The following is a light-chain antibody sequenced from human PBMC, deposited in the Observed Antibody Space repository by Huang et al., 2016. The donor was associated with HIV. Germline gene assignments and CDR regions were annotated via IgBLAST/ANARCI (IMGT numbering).Light chain of an antibody. CDR3: QQYHTIPWT. CDR1: QGIGNS. V-gene: IGKV1-NL1*01. J-gene: IGKJ1*01. Sequence: DIQMTQSPSSLSASVCDRVTITCRATQGIGNSLAWYQQKTGKAPRLLLYATSRLESGVPSRFSGSGSGTHYTLTINTLQPEDIGSYYCQQYHTIPWTFGQGTKVEVK. CDR2: ATS.